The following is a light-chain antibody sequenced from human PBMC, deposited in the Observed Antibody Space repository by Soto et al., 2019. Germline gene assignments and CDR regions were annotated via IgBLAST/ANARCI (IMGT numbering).Light chain of an antibody. V-gene: IGKV3-15*01. CDR2: GAS. Sequence: VMTQAPATLSVSPGERATLSCRASQTINNNVAWYQLKDGQVPRLIIYGASTRATDIPARFRGSGSGTECTLTISSLQSEDVAEYHCQQYNNWPQTLGQGTKVDIK. CDR1: QTINNN. J-gene: IGKJ1*01. CDR3: QQYNNWPQT.